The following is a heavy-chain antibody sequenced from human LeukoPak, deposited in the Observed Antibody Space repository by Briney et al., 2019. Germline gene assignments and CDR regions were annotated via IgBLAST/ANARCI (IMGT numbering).Heavy chain of an antibody. J-gene: IGHJ4*02. Sequence: GGSLRLSCAASGFIFDDYGMSWVRQAPGKGLEWVSGINWNGGSTGYADSVKGRFTISRDNAKNSLYMQMNSLRAEDTALYYCARSDGYGYQGLFDYWGQGPWSPSPQ. D-gene: IGHD5-18*01. CDR1: GFIFDDYG. CDR3: ARSDGYGYQGLFDY. V-gene: IGHV3-20*04. CDR2: INWNGGST.